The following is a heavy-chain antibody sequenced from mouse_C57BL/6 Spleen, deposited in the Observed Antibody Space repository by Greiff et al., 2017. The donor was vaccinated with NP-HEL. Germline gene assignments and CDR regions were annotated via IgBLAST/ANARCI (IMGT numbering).Heavy chain of an antibody. CDR2: INYDGSST. Sequence: EVKLMESEGGLVQPGSSMKLSCTASGFTFSDYYMAWVRQVPEKGLEWVANINYDGSSTYYLDSLKSRFIISRDNAKNILYLQMSSLKSEDTATYYCAREGDYYSNPLAMDYWGQGTSVTVSS. CDR1: GFTFSDYY. J-gene: IGHJ4*01. D-gene: IGHD2-5*01. CDR3: AREGDYYSNPLAMDY. V-gene: IGHV5-16*01.